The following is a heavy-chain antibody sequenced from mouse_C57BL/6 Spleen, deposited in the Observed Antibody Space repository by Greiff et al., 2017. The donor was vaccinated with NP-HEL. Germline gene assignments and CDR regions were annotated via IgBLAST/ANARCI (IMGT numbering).Heavy chain of an antibody. J-gene: IGHJ4*01. V-gene: IGHV1-54*01. CDR1: GYAFTNYL. CDR3: ARSEGLYAMDY. CDR2: INPGSGGT. Sequence: VMLVESGAELVRPGTSVKVSCKASGYAFTNYLLEWVKQRPGQGLEWIGVINPGSGGTNYNEKFKGKATLTADKSSSTAYMQLSSLTSEDSAVYFCARSEGLYAMDYWGQGTSVTVSS.